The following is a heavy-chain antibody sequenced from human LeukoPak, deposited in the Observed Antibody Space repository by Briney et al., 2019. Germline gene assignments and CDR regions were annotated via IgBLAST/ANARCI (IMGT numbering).Heavy chain of an antibody. J-gene: IGHJ6*02. D-gene: IGHD3-9*01. CDR3: ARGTDGYDILTGSYYYGMDV. CDR1: GFTVSSNY. Sequence: GGSLRLSCAASGFTVSSNYMSWVRQAPGKGLEWVSVIYSGGSTYYADSVKGRFTISRDNSKNTLYLQMNSLRAEDTAVYYCARGTDGYDILTGSYYYGMDVWGQGTTVTVSS. CDR2: IYSGGST. V-gene: IGHV3-66*01.